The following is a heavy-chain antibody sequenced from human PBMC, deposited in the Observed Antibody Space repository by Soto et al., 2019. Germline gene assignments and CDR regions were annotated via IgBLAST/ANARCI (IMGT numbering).Heavy chain of an antibody. D-gene: IGHD3-22*01. CDR3: ARDGGDYDSSGQAAYDI. CDR2: IYYSGST. V-gene: IGHV4-31*03. Sequence: QVQLQESGPGLVKPSQTLSLTCTVSGGSISSGGYYWSWIRQHPGKGLEWIGYIYYSGSTYYNPCLKSRVTVAGATSNKQFALKLSSVTDADTAVYYRARDGGDYDSSGQAAYDIWGQGTMVPVSS. J-gene: IGHJ3*02. CDR1: GGSISSGGYY.